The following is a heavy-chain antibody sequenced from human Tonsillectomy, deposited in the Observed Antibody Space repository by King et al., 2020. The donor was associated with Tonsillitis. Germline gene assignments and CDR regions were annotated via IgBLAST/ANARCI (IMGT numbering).Heavy chain of an antibody. J-gene: IGHJ4*02. D-gene: IGHD6-19*01. CDR2: IDPNSGGT. CDR3: ARDLLEAVAVYFFAY. Sequence: VQLVESGAEVKKPGASVKVSCKASGYSFTDYYIHWVRQAPGQGLEWMGWIDPNSGGTNYAQKFQGSITMTRDTSISTAYMELNSLRSDDTAVYYCARDLLEAVAVYFFAYWGQGTLVTVSS. CDR1: GYSFTDYY. V-gene: IGHV1-2*02.